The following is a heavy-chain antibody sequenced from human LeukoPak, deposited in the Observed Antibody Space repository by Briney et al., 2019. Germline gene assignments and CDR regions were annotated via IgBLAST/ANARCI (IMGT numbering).Heavy chain of an antibody. CDR3: ARGAGYYGSGSGYYYMDV. D-gene: IGHD3-10*01. CDR2: INPSGGST. V-gene: IGHV1-46*01. Sequence: ASVKVSCKASGGTFSSYGISWVRQAPGQGLEWMGIINPSGGSTSYAQKFQGRVTMTRDTSTSTVYMELSSLRSEDTAVYYCARGAGYYGSGSGYYYMDVWGKGTTVTISS. CDR1: GGTFSSYG. J-gene: IGHJ6*03.